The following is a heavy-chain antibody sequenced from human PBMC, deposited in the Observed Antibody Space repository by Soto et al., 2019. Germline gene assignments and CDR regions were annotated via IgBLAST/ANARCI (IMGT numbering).Heavy chain of an antibody. CDR1: GDSMTKYY. CDR3: ARTVGAAYYFDF. CDR2: IYTSGST. D-gene: IGHD1-26*01. Sequence: SETLSLTCTVSGDSMTKYYWSWIRQSAGKGLEWIGRIYTSGSTNYNPSLKSRVTMSIDTSNKHFSMSLKSVTAADTAVYYCARTVGAAYYFDFWGQGALVTVSS. V-gene: IGHV4-4*07. J-gene: IGHJ4*02.